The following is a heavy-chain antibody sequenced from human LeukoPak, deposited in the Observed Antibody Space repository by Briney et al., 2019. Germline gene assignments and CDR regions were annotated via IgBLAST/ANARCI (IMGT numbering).Heavy chain of an antibody. D-gene: IGHD3-9*01. CDR2: IYYSGST. J-gene: IGHJ6*02. Sequence: PSETLSLTCTVSGGSISSYYWSWIRQPPGKGLEWIGYIYYSGSTNYNPSLKSRVTISVDTSKNQFSLKLSSVTAADTAVYYCARVCGYFDWLPQYYYYGMDVWGQGTTVTVSS. CDR1: GGSISSYY. V-gene: IGHV4-59*01. CDR3: ARVCGYFDWLPQYYYYGMDV.